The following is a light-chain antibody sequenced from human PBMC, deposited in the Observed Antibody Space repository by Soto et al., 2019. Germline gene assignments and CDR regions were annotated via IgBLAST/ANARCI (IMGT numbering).Light chain of an antibody. Sequence: QSALTQPPSVSGAPGQRVTISCTGSSSNIGAGYEIHWYQQLPGTAPKLLIYGNSNRPSGVPDRFSGSKSGTSASLAITGLQAEDDANYYCQSYDTSLSTSGVFGGGTKVTVL. V-gene: IGLV1-40*01. CDR2: GNS. CDR1: SSNIGAGYE. CDR3: QSYDTSLSTSGV. J-gene: IGLJ3*02.